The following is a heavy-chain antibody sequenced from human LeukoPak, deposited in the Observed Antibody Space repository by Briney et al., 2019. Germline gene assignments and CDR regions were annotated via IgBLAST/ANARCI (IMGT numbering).Heavy chain of an antibody. V-gene: IGHV3-30*18. Sequence: GGSLRLPCAASGFTFSSYGMHWVRQAPGKGLEWVAVISYDGSNKYYADSEKGRFTISRDNSKNTLYLQMNSLRAEDTAVYYCAKDQYGDYLKWYFDYWGQGTLVTVSS. CDR2: ISYDGSNK. D-gene: IGHD4-17*01. CDR3: AKDQYGDYLKWYFDY. CDR1: GFTFSSYG. J-gene: IGHJ2*01.